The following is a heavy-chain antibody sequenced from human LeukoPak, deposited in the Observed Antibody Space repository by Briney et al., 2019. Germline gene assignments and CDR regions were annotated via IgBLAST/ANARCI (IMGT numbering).Heavy chain of an antibody. V-gene: IGHV1-8*01. Sequence: GASVKVSCKASGYTFTSYDINWVRQATGQGLEWMGWMNPNSGNTGYAQKFQGRVTMTRNTSISTAYMELRSLRSEDTAVYYCARADTVFSYYYYGMDVWGQGTTVTVSS. D-gene: IGHD3-10*02. CDR3: ARADTVFSYYYYGMDV. J-gene: IGHJ6*02. CDR2: MNPNSGNT. CDR1: GYTFTSYD.